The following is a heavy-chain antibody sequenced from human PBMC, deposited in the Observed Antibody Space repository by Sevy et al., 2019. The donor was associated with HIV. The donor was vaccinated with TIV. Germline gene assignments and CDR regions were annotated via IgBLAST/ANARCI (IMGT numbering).Heavy chain of an antibody. V-gene: IGHV3-23*01. Sequence: GGSLRLSCAASGFTFNTHVMNWVRQAPGKGLEWVSSISGFGNTFYEDYVRGRFTIYRDNAKNTLYLQMNSLRADDTAVYYCAKVLNPALDSMMEVTVRSLKGFDVWGQGTMVTVSS. CDR2: ISGFGNT. CDR1: GFTFNTHV. J-gene: IGHJ3*01. D-gene: IGHD3-22*01. CDR3: AKVLNPALDSMMEVTVRSLKGFDV.